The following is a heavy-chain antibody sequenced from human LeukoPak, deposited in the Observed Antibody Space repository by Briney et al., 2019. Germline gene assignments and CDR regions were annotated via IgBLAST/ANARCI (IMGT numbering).Heavy chain of an antibody. CDR2: IYYSGST. J-gene: IGHJ1*01. Sequence: SETLSLTCTVSGGSISSYYWSWIRQPPGKGLEWIGYIYYSGSTNYNPSLKSRVTISVDTSKNQFSLKLSSVTAADTAVYCCARVVPYDSSGYYYGSYFQHWGQGTLVTVSS. CDR1: GGSISSYY. D-gene: IGHD3-22*01. V-gene: IGHV4-59*01. CDR3: ARVVPYDSSGYYYGSYFQH.